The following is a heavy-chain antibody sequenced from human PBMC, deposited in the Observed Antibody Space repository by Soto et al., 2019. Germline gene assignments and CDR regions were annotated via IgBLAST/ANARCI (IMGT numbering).Heavy chain of an antibody. J-gene: IGHJ3*02. CDR2: ISYDGSNK. V-gene: IGHV3-30-3*01. CDR1: GFTFSSYA. CDR3: ASLNPTDAFDI. Sequence: QVQLVESGGGVVQPGRSLRLSCAASGFTFSSYAMHWVRQAPGKGLEWVAVISYDGSNKYYADSVKGRFTISRDNSKNTLYLQMNSLRAEDTAVYYCASLNPTDAFDIWGQGTMVTVSS.